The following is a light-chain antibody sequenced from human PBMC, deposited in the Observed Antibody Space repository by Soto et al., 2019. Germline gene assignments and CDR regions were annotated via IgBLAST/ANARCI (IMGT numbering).Light chain of an antibody. Sequence: IVMTQSPATLSVSPGERATLSCRASQSVSSNLAWYHQKPGQAPRLLIYGASTRATGISARFICRGSGPEFTFITSSLKSKDFVVYYSRQYNNWPPTTFAQGPRLEI. CDR3: RQYNNWPPTT. CDR2: GAS. J-gene: IGKJ5*01. V-gene: IGKV3-15*01. CDR1: QSVSSN.